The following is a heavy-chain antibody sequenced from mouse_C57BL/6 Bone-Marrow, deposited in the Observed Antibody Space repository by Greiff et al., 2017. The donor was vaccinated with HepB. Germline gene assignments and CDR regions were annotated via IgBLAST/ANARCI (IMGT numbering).Heavy chain of an antibody. CDR3: ARVYYGSSSWFAY. D-gene: IGHD1-1*01. Sequence: VQLQQPGAELVKPGASVKLSCKASGYTFTSYWMHWVKQRPGQGLEWIGMIHPNSGSTNYNEKFKSKATLTVDKSSSTAYMQLSSLTSEDSAVYYCARVYYGSSSWFAYWGQGTLVTVSA. J-gene: IGHJ3*01. CDR1: GYTFTSYW. V-gene: IGHV1-64*01. CDR2: IHPNSGST.